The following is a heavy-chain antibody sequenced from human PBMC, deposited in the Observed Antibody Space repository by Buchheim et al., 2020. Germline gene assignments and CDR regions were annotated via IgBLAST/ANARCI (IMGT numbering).Heavy chain of an antibody. D-gene: IGHD3-3*01. CDR2: ISGSGGST. CDR1: GFTFSSYA. V-gene: IGHV3-23*01. CDR3: AKDKPAGITIFGVVITPYYFDY. J-gene: IGHJ4*02. Sequence: EVQLLESGGGLVQPGGSLRLSSAASGFTFSSYAMSWVRQAPGKGLEWVSAISGSGGSTYYADSVKGRFTISRDNSKNTLYLQMNSLRAEDTAVYYCAKDKPAGITIFGVVITPYYFDYWGQGTL.